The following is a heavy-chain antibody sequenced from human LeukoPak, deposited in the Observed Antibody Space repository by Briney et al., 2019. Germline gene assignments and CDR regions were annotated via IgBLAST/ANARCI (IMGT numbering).Heavy chain of an antibody. CDR3: ARVVSDSGGDY. CDR2: ISGSDGST. V-gene: IGHV3-23*01. Sequence: TGGSLRLSCAASGFTFSSYAMSWVRQAPGKGLEWVSVISGSDGSTYYADSVKGRFTISRDNSKNTLYLQMNSLRAEDTAVYYWARVVSDSGGDYGGQEPLVTVSS. J-gene: IGHJ4*02. D-gene: IGHD1-26*01. CDR1: GFTFSSYA.